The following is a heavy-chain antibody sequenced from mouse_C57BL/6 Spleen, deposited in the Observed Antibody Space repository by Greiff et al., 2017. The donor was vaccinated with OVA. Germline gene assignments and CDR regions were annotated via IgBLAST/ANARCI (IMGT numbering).Heavy chain of an antibody. V-gene: IGHV1-76*01. CDR2: IYLGSGTP. CDR3: ARREYYGSSYDGFDY. D-gene: IGHD1-1*01. J-gene: IGHJ2*01. CDR1: GYTFTDYY. Sequence: QVQLQQSGAELVRPGASVKLSCKASGYTFTDYYINWVKQRPGQGLEWIARIYLGSGTPYYNEKFKGKATLTAEKSSSTAYMQLSRLTSDDSAVYFGARREYYGSSYDGFDYWGQGTTLTVSS.